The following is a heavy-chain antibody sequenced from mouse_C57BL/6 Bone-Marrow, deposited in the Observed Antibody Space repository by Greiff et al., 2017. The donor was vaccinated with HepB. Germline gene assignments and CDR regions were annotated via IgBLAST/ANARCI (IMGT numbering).Heavy chain of an antibody. CDR3: AQSYYSNYEDAMDY. D-gene: IGHD2-5*01. CDR2: INPNSGGT. Sequence: EVKLQESGPELVKPGASVKISCKASGYTFTDYYMNWVKQSHGKGLEWIGDINPNSGGTSYNQKFKGKATLTVDKSSSTAYMELRRLTSEDSAVYYCAQSYYSNYEDAMDYWGQGTSVTVSS. CDR1: GYTFTDYY. J-gene: IGHJ4*01. V-gene: IGHV1-26*01.